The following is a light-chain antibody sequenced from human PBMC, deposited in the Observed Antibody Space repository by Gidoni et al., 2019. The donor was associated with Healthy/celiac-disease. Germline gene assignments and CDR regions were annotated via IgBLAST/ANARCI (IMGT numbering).Light chain of an antibody. CDR3: QQYDNLPRT. CDR1: QDISNY. J-gene: IGKJ4*01. V-gene: IGKV1-33*01. Sequence: DIQMTQPPSSLSAPVGARVTITCQASQDISNYLNWYQQKPGKAPKLLIYDASNLETGVPSRFSGSGSGTDFTFTISSLQPEDIATYYCQQYDNLPRTFGGGTKVEIK. CDR2: DAS.